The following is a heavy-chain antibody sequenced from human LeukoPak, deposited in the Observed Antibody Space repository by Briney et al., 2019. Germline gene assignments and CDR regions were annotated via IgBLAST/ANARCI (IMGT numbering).Heavy chain of an antibody. Sequence: ASVKVSCKASGYTFTGYYMHWVRQAPGQGLEWMGWINPNSGGTNYAQKFQGRVTMTRDTSISTAYMELSRLRSDDTAVYYCARVASIVVVSAARPFDIWGQGTMVTVSS. CDR2: INPNSGGT. D-gene: IGHD2-2*01. V-gene: IGHV1-2*02. CDR3: ARVASIVVVSAARPFDI. J-gene: IGHJ3*02. CDR1: GYTFTGYY.